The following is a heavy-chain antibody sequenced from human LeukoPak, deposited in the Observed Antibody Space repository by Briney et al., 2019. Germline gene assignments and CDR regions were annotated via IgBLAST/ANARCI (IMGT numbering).Heavy chain of an antibody. CDR1: GASFNSDDQY. CDR2: IQPSGML. CDR3: SRALDSRKLGY. J-gene: IGHJ4*02. Sequence: SENLSRNCSGSGASFNSDDQYWNWIRQSPGKGLEWIASIQPSGMLYNNPSLESRATMSRDTSKNEFSLNLNSGTAADTAVYVGSRALDSRKLGYRGQGILVTVS. D-gene: IGHD3-22*01. V-gene: IGHV4-31*03.